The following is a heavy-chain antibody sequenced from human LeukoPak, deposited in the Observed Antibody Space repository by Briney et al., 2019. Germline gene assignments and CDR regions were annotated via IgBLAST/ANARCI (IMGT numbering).Heavy chain of an antibody. CDR1: GYTFTSYY. D-gene: IGHD6-6*01. J-gene: IGHJ4*02. V-gene: IGHV1-46*01. CDR3: ARDRDIAAVFDY. Sequence: ASVKVSCKASGYTFTSYYMHWVRQAPGQGLEWMGIINPSGGSTSYAQKFQGRVTMTRDTSISTAYMELSRLRSDDTAVYYCARDRDIAAVFDYWGQGTLVTVSS. CDR2: INPSGGST.